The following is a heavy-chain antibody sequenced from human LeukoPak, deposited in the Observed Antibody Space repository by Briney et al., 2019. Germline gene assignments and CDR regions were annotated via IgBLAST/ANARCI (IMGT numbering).Heavy chain of an antibody. J-gene: IGHJ4*02. V-gene: IGHV4-39*07. D-gene: IGHD2-2*01. Sequence: SETLSLTCTVSGGSITSNSYYWGWIRQPPGKGLEWIGSITYSGSTYYNPSLKRRVTISIDTSKNQFSLKLSSVTAADTAVYYCARERREQLLPPYTRSVTYFDYWGQGTLVTVSS. CDR1: GGSITSNSYY. CDR3: ARERREQLLPPYTRSVTYFDY. CDR2: ITYSGST.